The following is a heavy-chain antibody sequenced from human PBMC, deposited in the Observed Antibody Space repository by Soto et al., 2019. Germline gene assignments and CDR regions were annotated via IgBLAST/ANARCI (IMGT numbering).Heavy chain of an antibody. Sequence: QVQLVQSGAEVKKPGSSVKVSCKASGGPFSSYAISWVRQAPGQGLEWMGRLIPIFGTANYAQKLQGRVTITADESTSTAYMELSSLRAEDTAVYYCARGSKEDTAMVTSDYWGQGTLVTVSS. CDR2: LIPIFGTA. J-gene: IGHJ4*02. CDR3: ARGSKEDTAMVTSDY. D-gene: IGHD5-18*01. V-gene: IGHV1-69*12. CDR1: GGPFSSYA.